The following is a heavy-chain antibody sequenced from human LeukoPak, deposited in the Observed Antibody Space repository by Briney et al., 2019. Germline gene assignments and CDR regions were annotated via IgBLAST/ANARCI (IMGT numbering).Heavy chain of an antibody. CDR1: GFTFSSYA. CDR3: ASHPYSSSALFDY. Sequence: GGSLRLSCAASGFTFSSYAMSWVRQAPGKGLEWVSAISGSGGSTYYADSVKGRFTISRDNSKNTLYMQMNSLRAEDTAVYYCASHPYSSSALFDYWGQGTLVTVSS. CDR2: ISGSGGST. J-gene: IGHJ4*02. D-gene: IGHD6-6*01. V-gene: IGHV3-23*01.